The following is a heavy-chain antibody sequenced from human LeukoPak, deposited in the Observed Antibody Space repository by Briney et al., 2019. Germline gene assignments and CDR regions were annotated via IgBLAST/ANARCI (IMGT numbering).Heavy chain of an antibody. CDR2: IRFDGSNK. CDR1: GFTFSSYG. Sequence: GGSLRLSCAASGFTFSSYGMHWVRQAPGKGLEWVAFIRFDGSNKFYADSVKGRFTISRDNSKNTLYLQMNSLSAEDTAVYYCAKDLTGTYGYFDYWGQGTLVTVSS. D-gene: IGHD1-1*01. V-gene: IGHV3-30*02. CDR3: AKDLTGTYGYFDY. J-gene: IGHJ4*02.